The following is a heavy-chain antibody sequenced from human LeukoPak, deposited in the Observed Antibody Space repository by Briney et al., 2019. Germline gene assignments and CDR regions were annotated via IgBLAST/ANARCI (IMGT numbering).Heavy chain of an antibody. CDR2: INPNSGGT. D-gene: IGHD3-10*01. Sequence: ASVTAACKASGYTFTGYYMHWVRQAPGQGLEWMGWINPNSGGTNYAQKFQGRVTMTRDTSISTAYMELSRLRSDDTAVYYCARDLDYYGSRNHIDYWGQGTLPTVSS. V-gene: IGHV1-2*02. J-gene: IGHJ4*02. CDR3: ARDLDYYGSRNHIDY. CDR1: GYTFTGYY.